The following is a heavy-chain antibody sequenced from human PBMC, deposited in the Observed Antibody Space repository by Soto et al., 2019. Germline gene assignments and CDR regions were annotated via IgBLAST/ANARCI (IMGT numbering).Heavy chain of an antibody. J-gene: IGHJ4*02. D-gene: IGHD7-27*01. CDR2: INPVESEK. V-gene: IGHV3-7*01. Sequence: EVQLVESGGGLVQPGGSLRLSCAASGFTFSNSWMSLVRQAPGKGLEWVADINPVESEKYYVDSVKGRFTVSRDNSKNSLYLQMNSLRVEDTALYYCARDPAWGSLDYWGLGHLVTVSS. CDR1: GFTFSNSW. CDR3: ARDPAWGSLDY.